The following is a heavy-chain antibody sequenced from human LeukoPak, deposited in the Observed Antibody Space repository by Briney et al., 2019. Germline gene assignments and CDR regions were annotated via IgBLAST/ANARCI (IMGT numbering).Heavy chain of an antibody. J-gene: IGHJ4*02. CDR2: IYYSGST. CDR1: GGSISSYY. Sequence: TASETLSLTCTVSGGSISSYYWSWIRQPPGKGLECIGYIYYSGSTNFNPSLKSRVTISVDTSKNQFSLKLSSVTAADTAVYYCARLLRVTTVGPDLYYFDYWGQGTLVTVSS. CDR3: ARLLRVTTVGPDLYYFDY. D-gene: IGHD4-17*01. V-gene: IGHV4-59*08.